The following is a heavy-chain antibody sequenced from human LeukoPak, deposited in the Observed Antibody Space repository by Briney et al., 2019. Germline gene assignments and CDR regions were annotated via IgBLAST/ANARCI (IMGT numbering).Heavy chain of an antibody. D-gene: IGHD1-26*01. V-gene: IGHV3-7*01. CDR1: GFTFRSYW. J-gene: IGHJ3*01. CDR2: IKEDGSQK. Sequence: GGSLRLSCAASGFTFRSYWMTWVRQAPGKGLEWVANIKEDGSQKYYVDSVQGRFTISRDNAKNTLYLHMDSLRAEDRAVYYCARRISGIYYGDAFDVWGQGTLVTVSS. CDR3: ARRISGIYYGDAFDV.